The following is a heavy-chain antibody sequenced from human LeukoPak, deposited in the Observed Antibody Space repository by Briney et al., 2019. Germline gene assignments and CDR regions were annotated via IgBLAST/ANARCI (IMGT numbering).Heavy chain of an antibody. V-gene: IGHV4-34*01. CDR2: INHSGST. D-gene: IGHD4-17*01. CDR3: ARGLDYGDYVGDAFDI. CDR1: GGSFSGYY. Sequence: SETLSLTCAVYGGSFSGYYWSWIRQPPGKGLEWIGEINHSGSTNYNPSLKSRVTISVDTSKNQFSLKLSSVTVADTAVYYCARGLDYGDYVGDAFDIWGQGTMVTVSS. J-gene: IGHJ3*02.